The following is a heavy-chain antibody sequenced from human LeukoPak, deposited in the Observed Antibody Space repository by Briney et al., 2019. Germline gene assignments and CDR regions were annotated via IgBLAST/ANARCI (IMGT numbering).Heavy chain of an antibody. CDR1: GYTFTGYD. CDR3: ARANIVVVVAATREPPDY. J-gene: IGHJ4*02. V-gene: IGHV1-8*01. Sequence: ASVKVSCXASGYTFTGYDINWVRQATGQGLEWMGWMNPNSGNTGYAQKFQGRVTMTRNTSISTAYMELSSLRSEDTAVYYCARANIVVVVAATREPPDYWGQGTLVTVSS. D-gene: IGHD2-15*01. CDR2: MNPNSGNT.